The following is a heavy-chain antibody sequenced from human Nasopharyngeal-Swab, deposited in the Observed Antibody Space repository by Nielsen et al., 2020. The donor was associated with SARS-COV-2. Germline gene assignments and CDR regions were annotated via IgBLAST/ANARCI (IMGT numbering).Heavy chain of an antibody. CDR1: GGSISSGSYY. CDR3: ARDSSRRSRGSYYYYGMDV. V-gene: IGHV4-61*02. CDR2: IYTSGST. D-gene: IGHD3-3*01. J-gene: IGHJ6*02. Sequence: SETLSLTCTVSGGSISSGSYYWSWIRQPAGKGLEWIGRIYTSGSTNYNPSLKSRVTMSVDTSKNQFSLKLSSVTAADTAVYYCARDSSRRSRGSYYYYGMDVWGQGTTVTVSS.